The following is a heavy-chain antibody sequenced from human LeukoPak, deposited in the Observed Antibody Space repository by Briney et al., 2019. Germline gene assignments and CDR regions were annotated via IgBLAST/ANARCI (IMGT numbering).Heavy chain of an antibody. J-gene: IGHJ4*02. CDR2: ISYDGSNK. V-gene: IGHV3-30*18. Sequence: GGSLRLSCAASGFTFSSYGMHWVRQAPGKGLEWVAVISYDGSNKYYADSVKGRFTISRDNSKNTLYLQMNSLRAEDTAVYYCAKDSYYYDSGGVDYWGQGTLVTVSS. CDR3: AKDSYYYDSGGVDY. CDR1: GFTFSSYG. D-gene: IGHD3-22*01.